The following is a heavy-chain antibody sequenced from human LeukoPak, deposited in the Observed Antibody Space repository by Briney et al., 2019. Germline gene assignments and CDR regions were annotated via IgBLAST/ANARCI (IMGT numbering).Heavy chain of an antibody. CDR2: IYYSGST. Sequence: PSETLSLTCTVSGGSISSSSYYWGWTRQPPGKGLEWIGSIYYSGSTYYNPSLKSRVTISVDTSKNQFSLKLSSVTAADTAVYYCARGSIAARYYYGMDVWGQGTTVTVSS. V-gene: IGHV4-39*01. D-gene: IGHD6-6*01. CDR1: GGSISSSSYY. J-gene: IGHJ6*02. CDR3: ARGSIAARYYYGMDV.